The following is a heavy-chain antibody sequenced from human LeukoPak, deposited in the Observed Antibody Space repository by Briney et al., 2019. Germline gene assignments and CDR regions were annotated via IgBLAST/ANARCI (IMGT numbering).Heavy chain of an antibody. Sequence: ASVKVSCEASGGTFSSYAISWVRQAPEQRLEWRGGIIPIFGTANYAQKFQGRVTITTDESTSTAYMELSSLRSEDTAVYYCARAYGSPSDYFDYWGQGTLVTVSS. CDR1: GGTFSSYA. V-gene: IGHV1-69*05. J-gene: IGHJ4*02. CDR3: ARAYGSPSDYFDY. D-gene: IGHD6-6*01. CDR2: IIPIFGTA.